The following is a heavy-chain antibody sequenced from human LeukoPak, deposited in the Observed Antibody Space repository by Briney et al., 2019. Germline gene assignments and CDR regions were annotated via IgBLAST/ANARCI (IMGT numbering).Heavy chain of an antibody. CDR2: IIPIFGTA. CDR3: AREPPLDSGTTFFDY. CDR1: GYAFSFYG. Sequence: SVKVSCKASGYAFSFYGINWVRQAPGQGLEWMGGIIPIFGTANYAQKFQGRVTITADESTSTVYMELSSLRSEDTAVYYCAREPPLDSGTTFFDYWGQGTLVTVSS. V-gene: IGHV1-69*13. J-gene: IGHJ4*02. D-gene: IGHD1-14*01.